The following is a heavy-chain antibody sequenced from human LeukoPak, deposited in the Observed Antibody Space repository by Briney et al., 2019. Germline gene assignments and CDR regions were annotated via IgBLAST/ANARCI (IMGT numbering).Heavy chain of an antibody. CDR1: GDSVSSKNAA. Sequence: SQTLSLTCAISGDSVSSKNAAWNWIRQSPSRGLEWLGRTYYRSKWYNDYAVSVKGRITINADTSKNQFSLKLSSVTAADTAVYYCARSARQWLAEFDYWGQGTLVTVSS. CDR3: ARSARQWLAEFDY. CDR2: TYYRSKWYN. J-gene: IGHJ4*02. D-gene: IGHD6-19*01. V-gene: IGHV6-1*01.